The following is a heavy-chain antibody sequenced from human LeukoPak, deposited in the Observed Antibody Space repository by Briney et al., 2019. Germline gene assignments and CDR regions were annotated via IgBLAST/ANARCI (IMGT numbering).Heavy chain of an antibody. CDR1: GFTFSSFS. V-gene: IGHV3-64*01. Sequence: GGSLRLSCAASGFTFSSFSMHWVRQAPGKGLEYISSINSDGGGTYYANSVKGRFTISRDNAKNSLYLQMNGLRGEDTAVYYCAREIPQQLVAMDVWGQGTTVTVSS. CDR3: AREIPQQLVAMDV. CDR2: INSDGGGT. J-gene: IGHJ6*02. D-gene: IGHD6-13*01.